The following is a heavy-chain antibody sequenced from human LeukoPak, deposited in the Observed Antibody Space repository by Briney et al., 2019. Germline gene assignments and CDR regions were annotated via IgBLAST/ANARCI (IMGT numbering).Heavy chain of an antibody. V-gene: IGHV3-23*01. D-gene: IGHD6-6*01. Sequence: GGSLRLSWAASGFSFNSYASDYAMSWVRQAPGKGLEWVSAVSGNDGSTYYADSVKGRFTISRDNYHNTLFLQMNSLRAEDTAIYYCAKAVGRGSSSAFDSWGQGTLVTVSS. CDR2: VSGNDGST. CDR3: AKAVGRGSSSAFDS. CDR1: GFSFNSYASDYA. J-gene: IGHJ4*02.